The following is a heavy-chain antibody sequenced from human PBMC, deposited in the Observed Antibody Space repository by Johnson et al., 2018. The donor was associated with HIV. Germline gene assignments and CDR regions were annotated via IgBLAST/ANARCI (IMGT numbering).Heavy chain of an antibody. CDR2: ISYDGSNK. J-gene: IGHJ3*02. V-gene: IGHV3-30*04. Sequence: QVQLVESGGGVVQPGGSLRLSCAASGFTLSKYAMHWVRQAPGKGLEWVAVISYDGSNKYYADSVKGRFTISRDNSKNTLYLQMNSLRAEDTAVYYCARDEPYNLNAFDIWGQGTMVTVSS. CDR3: ARDEPYNLNAFDI. CDR1: GFTLSKYA. D-gene: IGHD5-24*01.